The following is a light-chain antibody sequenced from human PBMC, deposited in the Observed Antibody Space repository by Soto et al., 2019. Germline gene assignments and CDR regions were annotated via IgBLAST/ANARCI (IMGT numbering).Light chain of an antibody. CDR3: SSYTSSSTYV. CDR1: SSDVGGYNY. Sequence: QSALTQPASVSGSPGQSITISCTGNSSDVGGYNYVSWYQQHPGKAPKLMIYEVSNRPSGVSNRFSGSKSGNTASLTISGLQAEDEADYYCSSYTSSSTYVFGTGTKVTLL. V-gene: IGLV2-14*01. J-gene: IGLJ1*01. CDR2: EVS.